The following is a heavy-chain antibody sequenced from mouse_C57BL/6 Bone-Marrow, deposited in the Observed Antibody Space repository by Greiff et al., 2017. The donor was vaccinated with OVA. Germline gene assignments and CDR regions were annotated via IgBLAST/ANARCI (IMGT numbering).Heavy chain of an antibody. D-gene: IGHD1-1*01. CDR1: GFTFSSYA. CDR3: ARDGSSEAD. J-gene: IGHJ3*01. Sequence: EVKLQESGGGLVKPGGSLKLSCAASGFTFSSYAMSWVRQTPEKRLEWVATISDGGSYTYYPDNVKGRFTISRDNAKNNLYLQMSHLKSEDTAMYYCARDGSSEADWGQGTLVTVSA. CDR2: ISDGGSYT. V-gene: IGHV5-4*01.